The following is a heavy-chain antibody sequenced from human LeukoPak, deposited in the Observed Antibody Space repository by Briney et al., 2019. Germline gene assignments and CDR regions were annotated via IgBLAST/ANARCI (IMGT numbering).Heavy chain of an antibody. J-gene: IGHJ3*02. CDR2: IKQDGSEK. CDR3: ARDPRARGSYLYAFDI. Sequence: GGSLRLSCAASGFTFSSYWMSWVRQAPGKGPEWVANIKQDGSEKYYVDSVKGRFTISRDNAKNSLYLQMNSLRAEDTAVYYCARDPRARGSYLYAFDIWGQGTMVTVSS. V-gene: IGHV3-7*01. CDR1: GFTFSSYW. D-gene: IGHD1-26*01.